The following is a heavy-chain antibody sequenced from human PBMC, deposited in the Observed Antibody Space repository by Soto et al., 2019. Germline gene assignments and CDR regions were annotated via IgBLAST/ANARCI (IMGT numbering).Heavy chain of an antibody. CDR1: GFTFSSYG. CDR2: ISYDGSNK. CDR3: VKDAVSRDGVWLAHD. Sequence: PGGSLRLSCAASGFTFSSYGMHWVRQAPGKGLEWVAVISYDGSNKYYADSVKGRFTISRDNSKNTLYLQMNSLRAEDTAVYYCVKDAVSRDGVWLAHDWGQGTVVTVSS. V-gene: IGHV3-30*18. D-gene: IGHD5-12*01. J-gene: IGHJ4*02.